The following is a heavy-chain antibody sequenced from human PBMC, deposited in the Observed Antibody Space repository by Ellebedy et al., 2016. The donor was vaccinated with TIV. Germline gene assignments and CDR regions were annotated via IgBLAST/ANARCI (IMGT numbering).Heavy chain of an antibody. CDR1: GGSISSSSYY. V-gene: IGHV4-39*01. CDR3: ARQGYRGYSYGATYTPFDY. Sequence: MPSETLSLTCTVSGGSISSSSYYRGWIRQPPGKGLEWIGSIYYSGSTYYNPSLKSRVTISVATSKHQFSLKPSSVTAADTAVYYCARQGYRGYSYGATYTPFDYWGQGTLVTVSS. CDR2: IYYSGST. D-gene: IGHD5-18*01. J-gene: IGHJ4*02.